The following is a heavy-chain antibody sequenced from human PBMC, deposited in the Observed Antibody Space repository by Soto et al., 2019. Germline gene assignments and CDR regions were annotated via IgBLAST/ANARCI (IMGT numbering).Heavy chain of an antibody. CDR2: IYWDDDK. J-gene: IGHJ1*01. V-gene: IGHV2-5*02. D-gene: IGHD3-10*01. CDR1: GFLLSTSGVG. CDR3: AHTPEGASRIRGTGRYFQH. Sequence: QITLKESGPTLVKPTQTLTLTCTFSGFLLSTSGVGVAWIRQPPGKALEWLSLIYWDDDKRYSPSLKSRLTHTKDTAKNPVVLTRTNMDPVGTATYYCAHTPEGASRIRGTGRYFQHWGQGTLVTVSS.